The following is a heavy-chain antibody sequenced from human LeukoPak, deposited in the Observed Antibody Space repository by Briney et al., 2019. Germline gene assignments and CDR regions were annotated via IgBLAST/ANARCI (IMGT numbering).Heavy chain of an antibody. CDR2: IYHSGST. CDR3: ARGSSRDFWSGYFELLDY. J-gene: IGHJ4*02. D-gene: IGHD3-3*01. V-gene: IGHV4-59*12. CDR1: GGSISSYY. Sequence: SETLSLTCTVSGGSISSYYWSWIRQPPGKGLEWVGYIYHSGSTYYNPSLKSRVTISVDRSKNQFSLKLSSVTAADTAVYYCARGSSRDFWSGYFELLDYWGQGTLVTVSS.